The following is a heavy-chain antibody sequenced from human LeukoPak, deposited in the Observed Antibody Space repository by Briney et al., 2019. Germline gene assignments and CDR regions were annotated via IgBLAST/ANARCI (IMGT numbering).Heavy chain of an antibody. CDR1: GYSFTSYW. CDR2: IYPGDSDT. CDR3: ARLWDIVVVPANLNHFDC. J-gene: IGHJ4*02. Sequence: GESLKISCKGSGYSFTSYWIGWVRQMPGKGLEWMGIIYPGDSDTRYSPSFQGQVTIPADKSISTAYLQWSSLKASDTAMYYCARLWDIVVVPANLNHFDCWGQGTLVTVSS. D-gene: IGHD2-2*01. V-gene: IGHV5-51*01.